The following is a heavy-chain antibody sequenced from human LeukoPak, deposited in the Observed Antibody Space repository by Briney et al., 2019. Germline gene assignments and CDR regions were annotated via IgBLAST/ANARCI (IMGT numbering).Heavy chain of an antibody. V-gene: IGHV4-59*08. CDR3: ARCPGYYYDSSGYPTDAFDI. CDR1: GGSISSYY. Sequence: SETLSLTCTVSGGSISSYYWSWIRQPPGKGLEWIGYIYYSGSTNYNPSLKSRVTISVDTSKNQFSLKLSSVTAADTAVYCCARCPGYYYDSSGYPTDAFDIWGQGTMVTVSS. J-gene: IGHJ3*02. CDR2: IYYSGST. D-gene: IGHD3-22*01.